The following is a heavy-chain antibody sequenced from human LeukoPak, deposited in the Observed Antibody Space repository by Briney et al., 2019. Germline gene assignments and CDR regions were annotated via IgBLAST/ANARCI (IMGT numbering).Heavy chain of an antibody. J-gene: IGHJ4*02. V-gene: IGHV1-2*02. D-gene: IGHD3-16*02. CDR1: GYTFTGYY. Sequence: ASVKVSCKASGYTFTGYYMHWVRQAPGQGLEWMGWINPNSGGTNYAQKFQGRVTMTRDTSISTAYMELSRLRSDDTAVYYCAGAPTMITFGGVIVGLDYWGQGTLVTVSS. CDR2: INPNSGGT. CDR3: AGAPTMITFGGVIVGLDY.